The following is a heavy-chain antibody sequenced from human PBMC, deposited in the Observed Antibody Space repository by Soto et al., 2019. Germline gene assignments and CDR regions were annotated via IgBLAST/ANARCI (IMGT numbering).Heavy chain of an antibody. V-gene: IGHV1-69*01. CDR1: GGTFSSYA. CDR3: ARVPYDFWSGYYSYYYGMDV. Sequence: QVQLVQSGAEVKKPGSSVKVSCKASGGTFSSYAISWVRQAPGQGLEWMGGIIPIFGTANYAQKFQGRVTITADESTSIAYMELSSLRSEDTAVYYCARVPYDFWSGYYSYYYGMDVWGQGTTVTVSS. CDR2: IIPIFGTA. D-gene: IGHD3-3*01. J-gene: IGHJ6*02.